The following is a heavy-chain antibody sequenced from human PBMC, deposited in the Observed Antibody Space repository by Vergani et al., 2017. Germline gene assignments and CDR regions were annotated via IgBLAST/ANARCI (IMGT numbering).Heavy chain of an antibody. Sequence: EVQLVESGGGLVQPGGSLRLSCAASGFTFSDHYMDWVRQAPGKGLEWVGRTRNKANSYTTEYAASVKGRFTISRDDSKNSLYLKMNSLKNEDKAVYYCARSTQYSRGWYTHYYGMDVWGQGTTVTVSS. V-gene: IGHV3-72*01. D-gene: IGHD6-19*01. J-gene: IGHJ6*02. CDR2: TRNKANSYTT. CDR3: ARSTQYSRGWYTHYYGMDV. CDR1: GFTFSDHY.